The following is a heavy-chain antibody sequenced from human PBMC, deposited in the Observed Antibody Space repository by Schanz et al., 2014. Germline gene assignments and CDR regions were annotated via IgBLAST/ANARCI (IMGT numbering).Heavy chain of an antibody. D-gene: IGHD3-10*01. V-gene: IGHV3-23*01. CDR3: AKQHIVRGVIYLNWFDS. CDR2: ILGLASTT. CDR1: GFSFSTSA. J-gene: IGHJ5*01. Sequence: EVQLLESGGGLVQPGGSLRLSCATSGFSFSTSAMSWVRQVPGKGLEWVSAILGLASTTYYADSVKGRFTISRDNSKNTLYLQMNSLRAEDTAVYYCAKQHIVRGVIYLNWFDSWGQGTLVTVSS.